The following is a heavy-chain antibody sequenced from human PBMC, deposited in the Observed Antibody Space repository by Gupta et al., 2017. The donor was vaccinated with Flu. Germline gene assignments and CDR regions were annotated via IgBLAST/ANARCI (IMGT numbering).Heavy chain of an antibody. V-gene: IGHV4-59*08. D-gene: IGHD6-19*01. CDR1: GGSISSYY. CDR2: IYYSGST. Sequence: QVQLQESGPGLVKPSETLSLTCTVSGGSISSYYWSWIRQPPGKGLEWIGYIYYSGSTNYNPSLKSRVTISVDTSKNQFSLKLSSVTAADTAVYYCARHREWLVHYYGMDVWGQGTTVTVSS. CDR3: ARHREWLVHYYGMDV. J-gene: IGHJ6*02.